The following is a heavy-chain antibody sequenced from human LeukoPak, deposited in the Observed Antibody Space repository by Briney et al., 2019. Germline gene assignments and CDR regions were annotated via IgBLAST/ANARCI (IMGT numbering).Heavy chain of an antibody. Sequence: GGSLRLSCATSGINISSYGMHWVRQAPGKGLEWVAVASYDGSNTYYADSVKGRFTISRDNSKNTLYLQMNSLTSEDTAVYYCSKDSSSGSSYYFHGMEVWGQGTTVTVSS. J-gene: IGHJ6*02. V-gene: IGHV3-30*18. CDR3: SKDSSSGSSYYFHGMEV. CDR2: ASYDGSNT. D-gene: IGHD3-10*01. CDR1: GINISSYG.